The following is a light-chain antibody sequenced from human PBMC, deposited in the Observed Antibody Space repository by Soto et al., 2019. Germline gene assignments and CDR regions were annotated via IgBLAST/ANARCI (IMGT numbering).Light chain of an antibody. J-gene: IGLJ1*01. CDR3: ASFRSGTILV. CDR2: QVN. CDR1: RSDIGDYNF. Sequence: QSALTQPASVSGSPGQSVTISCTGPRSDIGDYNFVSWYQHSPGKAPKLLIYQVNNRPSGVSGRFSGSKAGNTASLTISGLHDDDEADYFCASFRSGTILVFGSGTKLTVL. V-gene: IGLV2-14*01.